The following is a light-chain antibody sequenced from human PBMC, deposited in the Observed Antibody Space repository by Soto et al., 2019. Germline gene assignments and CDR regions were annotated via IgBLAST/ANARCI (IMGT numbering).Light chain of an antibody. CDR1: QSISAY. CDR2: AAS. CDR3: QQSYNTPRT. V-gene: IGKV1-39*01. Sequence: DIQMTQSPSSLSASVGDRVTITCRASQSISAYLNWYQQKPGKAPNLLIYAASSLQSGVPSRFSASGSGTDFTLTITNLQPEELATYYCQQSYNTPRTFGGGTKVEIK. J-gene: IGKJ4*01.